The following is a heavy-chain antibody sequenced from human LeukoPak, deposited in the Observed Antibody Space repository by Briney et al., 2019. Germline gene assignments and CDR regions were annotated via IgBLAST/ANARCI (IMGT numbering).Heavy chain of an antibody. CDR3: ARESTTGFDY. CDR1: GYTFTGYY. Sequence: ASVKVSCKTSGYTFTGYYMHWVRQAPGQGLEWMGWINPNSGGTNYAQKFQGRVTITADKSTSTAYMELSSLRSEDTAVYYCARESTTGFDYWGQGTLVTVSS. D-gene: IGHD1-1*01. V-gene: IGHV1-2*02. CDR2: INPNSGGT. J-gene: IGHJ4*02.